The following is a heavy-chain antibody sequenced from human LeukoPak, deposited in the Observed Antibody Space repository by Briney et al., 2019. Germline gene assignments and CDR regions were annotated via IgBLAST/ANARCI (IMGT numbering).Heavy chain of an antibody. CDR2: ISSSSSTI. Sequence: GGSLRLSCAASGFTFSTFDMNWVRQAPGKGLEWVSFISSSSSTIYYADSVKGRFSISRDNVKNSLYLQMNSLRAEDTAVYYCAKGALYSSGWYFDYWGQGTLVTVSS. D-gene: IGHD6-19*01. J-gene: IGHJ4*02. CDR3: AKGALYSSGWYFDY. V-gene: IGHV3-48*01. CDR1: GFTFSTFD.